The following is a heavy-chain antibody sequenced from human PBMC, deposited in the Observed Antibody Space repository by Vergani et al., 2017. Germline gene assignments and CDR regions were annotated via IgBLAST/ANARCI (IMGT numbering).Heavy chain of an antibody. V-gene: IGHV4-39*01. CDR1: CDSVRNTFYY. D-gene: IGHD2-15*01. CDR2: IYYSGST. Sequence: QVQLQESGPGLVKPSGTLSLNFPVSCDSVRNTFYYWGWIRQSPGKGLEWIGRIYYSGSTYYNPTLESRFVMSVVTSKCQFSLELSSVTAADTAVVYYTGHWAVVAANNWFDPWGQGTLVTVSS. J-gene: IGHJ5*02. CDR3: TGHWAVVAANNWFDP.